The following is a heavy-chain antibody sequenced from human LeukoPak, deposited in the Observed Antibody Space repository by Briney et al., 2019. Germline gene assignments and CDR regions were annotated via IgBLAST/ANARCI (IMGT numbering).Heavy chain of an antibody. V-gene: IGHV3-53*01. Sequence: LSGGSLRLSCAASGFTVTSNYMSWVRQAPGKGLEWVSVIYGGGSTYYADSVKGRFTISRDNSKNTVYLQMNSLRAEDTALYYCAREDQLLSFDYWGQGTLVTVSS. CDR1: GFTVTSNY. J-gene: IGHJ4*02. CDR3: AREDQLLSFDY. D-gene: IGHD2-2*01. CDR2: IYGGGST.